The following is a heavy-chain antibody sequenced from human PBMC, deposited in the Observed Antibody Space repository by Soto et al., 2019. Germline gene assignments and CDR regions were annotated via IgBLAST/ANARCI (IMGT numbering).Heavy chain of an antibody. CDR3: ARDLVPCSITSFYSLLHRWSDP. D-gene: IGHD2-2*01. CDR2: ISAYNGNT. Sequence: ASVKVSCKASGYTFTSYGISWVRQAPGQGLEWMGWISAYNGNTNYAQKLQGRVTMTTDTSTSTAYMELRSLRSDDTAVYSCARDLVPCSITSFYSLLHRWSDPSGQGSLVTVSS. J-gene: IGHJ5*02. CDR1: GYTFTSYG. V-gene: IGHV1-18*01.